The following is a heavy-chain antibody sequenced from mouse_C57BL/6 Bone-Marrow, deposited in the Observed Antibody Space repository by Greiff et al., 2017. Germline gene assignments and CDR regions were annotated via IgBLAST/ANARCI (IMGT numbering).Heavy chain of an antibody. J-gene: IGHJ2*01. Sequence: QVQLQQSGAELVRPGASVTLSCKASGYTFTDYEMHWVKQTTVHGLEWIGAIDPETGGTAYNQKFKGKAILTADKSSRTAYMELRSLTSEDSAVYVCTRPYSNVYYFDYWGQGTTLTVSS. CDR2: IDPETGGT. D-gene: IGHD2-5*01. CDR1: GYTFTDYE. V-gene: IGHV1-15*01. CDR3: TRPYSNVYYFDY.